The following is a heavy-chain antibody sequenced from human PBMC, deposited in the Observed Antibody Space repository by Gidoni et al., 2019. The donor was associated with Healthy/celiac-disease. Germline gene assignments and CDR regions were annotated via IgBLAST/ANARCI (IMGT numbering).Heavy chain of an antibody. V-gene: IGHV3-43*01. D-gene: IGHD4-17*01. Sequence: EVQLVESGGVVVQPGGSLRLSCAASGFTFDDYTMHWVRQAPGKGLEWVSLISWDGGSTYYADSVKGRFTISRDNSKNSLYLQMNSLRTEDTALYYCAKDSPDGDYRYFDLWGRGTLVTVSS. CDR1: GFTFDDYT. CDR2: ISWDGGST. CDR3: AKDSPDGDYRYFDL. J-gene: IGHJ2*01.